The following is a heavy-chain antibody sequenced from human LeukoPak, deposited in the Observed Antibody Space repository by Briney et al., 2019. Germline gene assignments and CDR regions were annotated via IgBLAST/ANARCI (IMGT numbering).Heavy chain of an antibody. CDR2: MNSDGRST. Sequence: GGSLRLTCAASGFTFSSYWMHWVRQAPGKGLVWVSRMNSDGRSTSYADSVKGRFTISRDNSKNTLYLQMNSLRAEDTAVYYCARVSRGSGGWFDPWGQGTLVTVSS. CDR3: ARVSRGSGGWFDP. V-gene: IGHV3-74*01. D-gene: IGHD3-10*01. CDR1: GFTFSSYW. J-gene: IGHJ5*02.